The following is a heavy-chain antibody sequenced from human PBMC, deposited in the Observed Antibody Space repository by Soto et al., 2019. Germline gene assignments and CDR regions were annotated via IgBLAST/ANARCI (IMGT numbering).Heavy chain of an antibody. CDR3: ARGFLRLRFFDS. Sequence: TLAVTCAVSGACVRSSYYCGWRRQPPGKGLEWLGNIYYSGHTYYNQSLRSRFAMSVDTSKNQFSVTLTSVPAADTAVYYCARGFLRLRFFDSCGQETMVTVSS. J-gene: IGHJ4*02. CDR1: GACVRSSYY. D-gene: IGHD5-12*01. V-gene: IGHV4-39*01. CDR2: IYYSGHT.